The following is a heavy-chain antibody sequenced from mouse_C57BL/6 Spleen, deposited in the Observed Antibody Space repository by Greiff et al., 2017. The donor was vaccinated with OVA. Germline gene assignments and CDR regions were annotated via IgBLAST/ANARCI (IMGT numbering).Heavy chain of an antibody. V-gene: IGHV1-52*01. CDR3: ARGDGYSYYFDY. Sequence: VQLQQPGAELVRPGSSVKLSCKASGYTFPRYWMHWVKQRPIQGLEWIGNIDPSDSETHYNQKFKDKATLTVDKSSSTAYMQLSSLTSEDSAVYYCARGDGYSYYFDYWGQGTTLTVSS. CDR1: GYTFPRYW. D-gene: IGHD2-3*01. CDR2: IDPSDSET. J-gene: IGHJ2*01.